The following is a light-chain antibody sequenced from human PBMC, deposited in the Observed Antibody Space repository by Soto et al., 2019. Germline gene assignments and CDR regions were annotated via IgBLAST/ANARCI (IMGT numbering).Light chain of an antibody. CDR2: DLT. J-gene: IGLJ3*02. CDR3: SSYTTLNTVVV. V-gene: IGLV2-14*03. CDR1: TSDIGAYNY. Sequence: QSALTQPASVSGSPGQSITFSCTGTTSDIGAYNYVSWYQHHPGKAPKLLIYDLTDRPSGVSDRFSGSKSGTTAYLTISGLQADDEADYFCSSYTTLNTVVVFGGGTKVTVL.